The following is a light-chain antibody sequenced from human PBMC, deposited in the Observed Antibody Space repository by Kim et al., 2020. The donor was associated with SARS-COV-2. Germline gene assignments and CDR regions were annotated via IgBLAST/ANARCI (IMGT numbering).Light chain of an antibody. CDR1: SSDVGGYNY. V-gene: IGLV2-11*01. CDR3: CSYAGSYGVV. Sequence: GQSVTISSTGTSSDVGGYNYVSCYQQHPGKAPKLMIYDVSKRPSGVPDRFSGSKSGNTASLTISGLQAEDEADYYCCSYAGSYGVVFGGGTQLTVL. CDR2: DVS. J-gene: IGLJ2*01.